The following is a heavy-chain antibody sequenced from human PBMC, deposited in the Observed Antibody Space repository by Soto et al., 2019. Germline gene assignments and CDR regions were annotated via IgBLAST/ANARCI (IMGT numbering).Heavy chain of an antibody. D-gene: IGHD4-17*01. CDR3: AKQTRYYYYYGMAV. CDR1: GFTFSSYA. J-gene: IGHJ6*02. V-gene: IGHV3-23*01. CDR2: ISGSGGST. Sequence: PGGSVRLSCAASGFTFSSYAMSWVRQAPGEGLEWVSSISGSGGSTYYADSVKGRFTISRDNSKNTLYLQMNSQRTERTAVYYCAKQTRYYYYYGMAVWGQGTTVTASS.